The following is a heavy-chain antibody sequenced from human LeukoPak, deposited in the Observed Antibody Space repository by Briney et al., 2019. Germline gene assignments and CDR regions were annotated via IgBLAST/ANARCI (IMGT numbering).Heavy chain of an antibody. J-gene: IGHJ4*02. Sequence: PGASVKVSCKASGYTFTGYYMHWVRQAPGQGLEWMGWINPNSGGTNYAQKFQGRVTMTRDTSISTAYMELSRLRSDDTAVYYCARDCAASWDYVWGSYRYTTSCPDYWGQGTLVTVSS. CDR1: GYTFTGYY. V-gene: IGHV1-2*02. CDR2: INPNSGGT. CDR3: ARDCAASWDYVWGSYRYTTSCPDY. D-gene: IGHD3-16*02.